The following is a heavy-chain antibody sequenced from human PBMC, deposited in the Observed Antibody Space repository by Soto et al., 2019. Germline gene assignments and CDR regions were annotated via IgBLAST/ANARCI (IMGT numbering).Heavy chain of an antibody. J-gene: IGHJ4*01. CDR1: GGTFSSYA. V-gene: IGHV1-69*13. CDR2: IIPIFGTA. D-gene: IGHD3-22*01. CDR3: ARSPARRDLIITTGVFAY. Sequence: SVKVSCKASGGTFSSYAISWVRQAPGQGLEWMGGIIPIFGTANYAQKFQGRVTITADESTSTAYMELSSLRSEDTAVYYCARSPARRDLIITTGVFAYWGNGTPVTVSS.